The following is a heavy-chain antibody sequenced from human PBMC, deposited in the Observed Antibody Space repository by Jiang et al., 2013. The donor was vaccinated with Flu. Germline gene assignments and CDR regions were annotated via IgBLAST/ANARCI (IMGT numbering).Heavy chain of an antibody. CDR3: ARDLGGYCSSTSCYYYYGMDV. Sequence: VESGAEVKKPGASVKVSCKASGYTFTSYYMHWVRQAPGQGLEWMGIINPSGGSTSYAQKFQGRVTMTRDTSTSTVYMELSSLRSEDTAVYYCARDLGGYCSSTSCYYYYGMDVWGQGTTVTVSS. CDR2: INPSGGST. D-gene: IGHD2-2*03. V-gene: IGHV1-46*01. CDR1: GYTFTSYY. J-gene: IGHJ6*02.